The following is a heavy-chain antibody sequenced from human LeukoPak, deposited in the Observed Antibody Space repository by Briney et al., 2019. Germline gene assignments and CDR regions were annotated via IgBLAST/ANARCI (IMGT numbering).Heavy chain of an antibody. Sequence: SETLSLTCTVSGGTISSSTYYWGWIRQPPEKGLEWIGSIYYSGRTYYNVSLKSRVTISLDTSKNQFSLKLSSVTAADTAVYYCARDGIQLWLYYFDYWGQGTLVTVSS. CDR3: ARDGIQLWLYYFDY. V-gene: IGHV4-39*07. CDR1: GGTISSSTYY. J-gene: IGHJ4*02. CDR2: IYYSGRT. D-gene: IGHD5-18*01.